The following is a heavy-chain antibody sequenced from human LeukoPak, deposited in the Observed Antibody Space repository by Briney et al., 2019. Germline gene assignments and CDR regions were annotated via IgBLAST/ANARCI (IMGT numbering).Heavy chain of an antibody. Sequence: GASVKVSCKASGYTFTGYHFHWVRQAPGQGLEWMGWINPNTAGTNYAQKFLGGVTLTWDTSISTAYMELNRLTSDDTAVYYCATSAGDYRAGHYYYMGVWGKGTSVTVSS. J-gene: IGHJ6*03. D-gene: IGHD4-11*01. V-gene: IGHV1-2*02. CDR3: ATSAGDYRAGHYYYMGV. CDR1: GYTFTGYH. CDR2: INPNTAGT.